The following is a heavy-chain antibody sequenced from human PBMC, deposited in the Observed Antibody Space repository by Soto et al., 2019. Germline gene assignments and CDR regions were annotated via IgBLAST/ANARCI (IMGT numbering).Heavy chain of an antibody. J-gene: IGHJ5*02. V-gene: IGHV3-23*01. CDR3: AKQGPKSTYHWFDA. CDR1: GFTFSNYA. Sequence: PGLSLRLSFAASGFTFSNYAMSWFRQAPGKGLEWVSGLSDGGGSTFYADSVKGRFTISRDNAKNTLYLQMSSLRAEDTAVYYAAKQGPKSTYHWFDACGQVTLV. CDR2: LSDGGGST.